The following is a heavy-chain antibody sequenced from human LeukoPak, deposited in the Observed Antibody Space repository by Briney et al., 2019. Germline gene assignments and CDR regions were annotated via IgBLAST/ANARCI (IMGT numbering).Heavy chain of an antibody. Sequence: GESLKISCAASGFTFSSYWMSWVRQAPGKGLEWVANIKQDGSEKYYVDSVKGRFTISRDNAKNSLYLQMNSLRAEDTAVYYCARVEDSSGYYRPFDYWGQGTLVTVSS. D-gene: IGHD3-22*01. CDR2: IKQDGSEK. J-gene: IGHJ4*02. CDR1: GFTFSSYW. CDR3: ARVEDSSGYYRPFDY. V-gene: IGHV3-7*01.